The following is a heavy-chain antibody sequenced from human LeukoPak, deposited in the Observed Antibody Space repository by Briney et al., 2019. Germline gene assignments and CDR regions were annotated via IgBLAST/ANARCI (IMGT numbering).Heavy chain of an antibody. CDR2: IRYDGSNK. D-gene: IGHD6-19*01. Sequence: GGSLRLSCAASGFTFSSYWMTWVRQAPGKGLEWVAFIRYDGSNKYYADSVKGRFTISRDNSKNTLYLQMNSLRAEDTAVYYCAKVLIAVAGDWYFDLWGRGTLVTVSS. J-gene: IGHJ2*01. CDR3: AKVLIAVAGDWYFDL. CDR1: GFTFSSYW. V-gene: IGHV3-30*02.